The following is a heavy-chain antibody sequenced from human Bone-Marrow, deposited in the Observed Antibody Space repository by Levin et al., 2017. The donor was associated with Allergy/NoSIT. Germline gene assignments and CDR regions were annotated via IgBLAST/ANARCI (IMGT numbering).Heavy chain of an antibody. CDR2: MSGTTGSH. Sequence: ASVKVSCVASGFTFNAYAMNWVRRAPGKGLEWVSAMSGTTGSHYYADSVKGRFTITRASSKNTLFQQMDSLRVEDTATYYCAKGTTVYFYYHGMDAWGQGTTVTVFS. J-gene: IGHJ6*02. V-gene: IGHV3-23*01. D-gene: IGHD2/OR15-2a*01. CDR1: GFTFNAYA. CDR3: AKGTTVYFYYHGMDA.